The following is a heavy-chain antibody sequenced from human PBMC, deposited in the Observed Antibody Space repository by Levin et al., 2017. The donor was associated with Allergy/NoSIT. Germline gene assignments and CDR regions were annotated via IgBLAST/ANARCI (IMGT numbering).Heavy chain of an antibody. D-gene: IGHD2-8*01. J-gene: IGHJ4*02. CDR2: ISGSGSRT. CDR3: ASPTMLKDY. CDR1: GFTFSNYA. Sequence: GASVKVSCAASGFTFSNYAMSWVRQAPGKGLEWVSAISGSGSRTYYADSVEGRFTISRDNSENTLYLQMNSLRAEDTALYYCASPTMLKDYWGQGTLVTVSS. V-gene: IGHV3-23*01.